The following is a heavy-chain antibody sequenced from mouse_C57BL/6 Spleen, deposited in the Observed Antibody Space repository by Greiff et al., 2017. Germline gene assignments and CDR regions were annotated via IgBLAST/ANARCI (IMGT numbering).Heavy chain of an antibody. CDR2: IRNKANGYTT. J-gene: IGHJ4*01. D-gene: IGHD4-1*01. CDR1: GFTFTDYY. V-gene: IGHV7-3*01. Sequence: EVKLVESGGGLVQPGGSLSLSCAASGFTFTDYYMSWVRQPPGKALEWLGFIRNKANGYTTEYSASVKGRFTISRDNSQSILYLQMNALRAEDSATYYCARYGPNAYYAMDYWGQGTSVTVSS. CDR3: ARYGPNAYYAMDY.